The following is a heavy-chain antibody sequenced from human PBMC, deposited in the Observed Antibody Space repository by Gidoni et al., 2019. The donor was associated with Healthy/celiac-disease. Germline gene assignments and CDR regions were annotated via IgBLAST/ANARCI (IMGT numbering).Heavy chain of an antibody. CDR2: IIPILGIA. V-gene: IGHV1-69*04. D-gene: IGHD2-2*01. J-gene: IGHJ6*03. Sequence: QVQLVQSGAEVKKPGSSVKVSCKASGGTFSSYAISWVRQAPGQGLEWMGRIIPILGIANYAQKFQGRVTITADKSTSTAYMELSSLRSEDTAVYYCATASPNWKHWSSTSCYYMDVWGKGTTVTVSS. CDR3: ATASPNWKHWSSTSCYYMDV. CDR1: GGTFSSYA.